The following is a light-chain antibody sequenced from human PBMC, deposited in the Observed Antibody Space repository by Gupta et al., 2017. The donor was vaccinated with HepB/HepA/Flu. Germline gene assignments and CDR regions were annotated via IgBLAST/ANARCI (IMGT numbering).Light chain of an antibody. CDR2: LGS. V-gene: IGKV2-28*01. J-gene: IGKJ2*02. CDR1: QSLLHSNGYNY. Sequence: VMPQSPLSLPVTPGEPASISCRSSQSLLHSNGYNYLDWYLQKPGQSPQLLIYLGSNRASGVPDRFSGSGSGTDFTLKISRVEAEDVGVYYCMQALQTPCTFGEGTKLEIK. CDR3: MQALQTPCT.